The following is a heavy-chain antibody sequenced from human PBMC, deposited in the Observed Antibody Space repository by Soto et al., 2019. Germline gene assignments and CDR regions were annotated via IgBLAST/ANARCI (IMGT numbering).Heavy chain of an antibody. D-gene: IGHD3-22*01. CDR3: AGPVYYYDSSGYYYYYGMDV. CDR2: INSDGSST. Sequence: GESLKISCAASGFTFSSYWMHWVRQAPGKGLVWVSRINSDGSSTSYADSVKGRFTISRDNAKNTLYLQMNSLRAEDTAVYYCAGPVYYYDSSGYYYYYGMDVWGQGTTVTVSS. J-gene: IGHJ6*02. CDR1: GFTFSSYW. V-gene: IGHV3-74*01.